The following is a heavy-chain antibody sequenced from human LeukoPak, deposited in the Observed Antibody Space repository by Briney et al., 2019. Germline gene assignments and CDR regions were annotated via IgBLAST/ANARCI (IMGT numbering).Heavy chain of an antibody. CDR3: ARDQRPTGDKPADY. V-gene: IGHV3-23*01. D-gene: IGHD7-27*01. CDR1: GFTFSNYW. Sequence: PGGSLRLSCAASGFTFSNYWMSWVRQAPGKGLEWVSAISGSGGSTYYADSVKGRFTISRDNSKNTLYLQMNSLRAEDTAVYYCARDQRPTGDKPADYWGQGTLVTVSS. J-gene: IGHJ4*02. CDR2: ISGSGGST.